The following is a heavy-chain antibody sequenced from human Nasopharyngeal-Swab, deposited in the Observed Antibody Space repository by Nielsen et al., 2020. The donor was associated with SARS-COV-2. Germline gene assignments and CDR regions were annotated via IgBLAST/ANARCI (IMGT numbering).Heavy chain of an antibody. CDR3: AKDGGLTTFPYYYYCGMDV. V-gene: IGHV3-23*01. CDR1: GFTFSSYA. D-gene: IGHD4/OR15-4a*01. Sequence: GESLKISCAASGFTFSSYAMSWVRQAPGKGLEWVSAISGSGGSTYYADSVKGRFTISRDNSKNTLYLQMNSLRAEDTAVYYCAKDGGLTTFPYYYYCGMDVWGQGTTVTVSS. CDR2: ISGSGGST. J-gene: IGHJ6*02.